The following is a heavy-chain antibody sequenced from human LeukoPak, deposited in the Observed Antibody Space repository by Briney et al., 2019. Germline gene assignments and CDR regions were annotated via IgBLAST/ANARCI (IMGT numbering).Heavy chain of an antibody. D-gene: IGHD3-3*01. Sequence: GGSLRLSCVASGFTFNTYTMNWVRQAPGKGLEWVSIISSSKNHIYYADSVKGRFTISRDNAKNSLYLQMNSLRAEDTAVYYCAKVDDFWSGYQKTHDYWGQGTLVTVSS. CDR3: AKVDDFWSGYQKTHDY. V-gene: IGHV3-21*04. CDR1: GFTFNTYT. J-gene: IGHJ4*02. CDR2: ISSSKNHI.